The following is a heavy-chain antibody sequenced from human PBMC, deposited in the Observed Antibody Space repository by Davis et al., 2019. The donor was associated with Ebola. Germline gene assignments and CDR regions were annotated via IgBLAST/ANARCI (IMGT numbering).Heavy chain of an antibody. J-gene: IGHJ4*02. CDR1: GFTFSSYS. V-gene: IGHV3-48*04. CDR2: ISSSSSTI. CDR3: ARVGGTMVRGVIGY. D-gene: IGHD3-10*01. Sequence: GESLKISCAASGFTFSSYSMNWVRQAPGKGLEWVSYISSSSSTIYYADSVKGRFTISRDNAKNSLYLQMNSLRAEDTAVYYCARVGGTMVRGVIGYWGQGTLVTVSS.